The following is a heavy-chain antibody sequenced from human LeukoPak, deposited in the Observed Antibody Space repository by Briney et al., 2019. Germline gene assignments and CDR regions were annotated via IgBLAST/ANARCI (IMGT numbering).Heavy chain of an antibody. D-gene: IGHD5-12*01. CDR1: GFSVSSNY. Sequence: GGSLRLSCAASGFSVSSNYMSWVRQAPGKGLEWVSVIYSGGSTYYADSVKGRFTISRDNSKNTLYLQMNSLRAEDTAVYYCARSQRGYSGYAFDYWGQGTLVTVSS. CDR2: IYSGGST. V-gene: IGHV3-53*01. CDR3: ARSQRGYSGYAFDY. J-gene: IGHJ4*02.